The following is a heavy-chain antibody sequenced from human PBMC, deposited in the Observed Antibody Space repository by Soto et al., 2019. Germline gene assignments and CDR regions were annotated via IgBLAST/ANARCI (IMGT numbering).Heavy chain of an antibody. CDR3: ARAHYHFWSGYPMGGDY. Sequence: QVQLVQSGAEVKKPGSSVKVSCKASGGTFSSYTISWVRQAPGQGLEWMGRIIPILGIANYAQKFQGRVTITAEKSPSPAYLEAGSLRSEEPAVYYCARAHYHFWSGYPMGGDYWGPGTLVTVSS. CDR1: GGTFSSYT. CDR2: IIPILGIA. D-gene: IGHD3-3*01. J-gene: IGHJ4*02. V-gene: IGHV1-69*02.